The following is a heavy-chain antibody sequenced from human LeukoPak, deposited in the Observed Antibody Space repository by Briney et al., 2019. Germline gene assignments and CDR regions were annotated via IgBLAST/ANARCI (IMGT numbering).Heavy chain of an antibody. J-gene: IGHJ4*02. CDR3: TRAIRHQLLSDY. CDR2: MNPESGST. CDR1: GYTFSHYD. Sequence: ASVKVSCKASGYTFSHYDITWVRQATGQGPEWMGWMNPESGSTGYAQKFQGRVTMTRDSSITTAYMELSSLRFEDTAVYYCTRAIRHQLLSDYWGQGTLVAVSS. D-gene: IGHD2-2*01. V-gene: IGHV1-8*01.